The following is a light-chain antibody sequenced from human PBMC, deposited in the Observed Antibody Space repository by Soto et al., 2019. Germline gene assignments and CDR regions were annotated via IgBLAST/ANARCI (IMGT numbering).Light chain of an antibody. CDR2: EVS. Sequence: QSALTQPASVSGSPGQSITISCTGTSSDVGGYKYVSWYQQHPGKVPKLMIYEVSNRPSGVSNRFSGSKSGNTASLTISGLQAEDEAEYYCSSYTRSTTLNVLFGGGTKLTVL. CDR1: SSDVGGYKY. CDR3: SSYTRSTTLNVL. J-gene: IGLJ2*01. V-gene: IGLV2-14*01.